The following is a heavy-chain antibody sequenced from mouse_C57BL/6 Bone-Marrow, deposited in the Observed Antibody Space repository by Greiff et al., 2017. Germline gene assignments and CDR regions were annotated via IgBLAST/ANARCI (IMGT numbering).Heavy chain of an antibody. CDR3: EGGGDGYDVDY. Sequence: QVQLQQSGAELARPGASVKLSCKASGYTFTSYGISWVKQRTGQGLEWIGEIYPRSGNTYYNEKFKGKATLTADKSSRTAYMGLRSLTSEDSAVYFCEGGGDGYDVDYWGQGTTLTVSS. D-gene: IGHD2-2*01. CDR1: GYTFTSYG. J-gene: IGHJ2*01. V-gene: IGHV1-81*01. CDR2: IYPRSGNT.